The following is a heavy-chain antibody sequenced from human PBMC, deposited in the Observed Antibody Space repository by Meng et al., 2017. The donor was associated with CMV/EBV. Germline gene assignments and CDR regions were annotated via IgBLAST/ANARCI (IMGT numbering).Heavy chain of an antibody. J-gene: IGHJ3*02. D-gene: IGHD3-3*01. V-gene: IGHV3-21*01. CDR2: ISSSSSYI. CDR3: ARGDYDFWSGYYTAAFDI. CDR1: GFTFSSYS. Sequence: GGSLRLSCAVSGFTFSSYSMNWVRQAPGKGLEWVSSISSSSSYIYYADSVKGRFTISRDNAKNSLYLQMNSLRAEDTAVYYCARGDYDFWSGYYTAAFDIWGQGTMVTVSS.